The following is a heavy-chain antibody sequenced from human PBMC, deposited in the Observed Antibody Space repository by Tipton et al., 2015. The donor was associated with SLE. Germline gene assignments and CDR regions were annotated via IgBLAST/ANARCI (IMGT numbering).Heavy chain of an antibody. Sequence: YLRLSCEASGFTLRQYVLHWVRQAPGTGLEWVAIISSGGSDKYYIDSVKGRFTISRDNAKNTLYLQMNSLRLEDTAVYYCASAPEYYDYWSGVFDIWGRGTMVTVST. CDR1: GFTLRQYV. CDR2: ISSGGSDK. D-gene: IGHD3-3*01. V-gene: IGHV3-30*04. J-gene: IGHJ3*02. CDR3: ASAPEYYDYWSGVFDI.